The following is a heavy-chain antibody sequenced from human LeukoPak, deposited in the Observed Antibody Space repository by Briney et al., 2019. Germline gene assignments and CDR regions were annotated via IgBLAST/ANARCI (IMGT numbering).Heavy chain of an antibody. CDR3: ARPPGGYCSSTSCSLLCYYYMDV. CDR1: GFTFSDYY. D-gene: IGHD2-2*01. Sequence: GGSLRLSCEASGFTFSDYYMSWIRQAPGKGLEWVSYISNSGSTIYYADSVEGRFTISRDNSKNTLYLQMNSLRAEDTAVYYYARPPGGYCSSTSCSLLCYYYMDVWGKGTTVTVSS. CDR2: ISNSGSTI. J-gene: IGHJ6*03. V-gene: IGHV3-11*04.